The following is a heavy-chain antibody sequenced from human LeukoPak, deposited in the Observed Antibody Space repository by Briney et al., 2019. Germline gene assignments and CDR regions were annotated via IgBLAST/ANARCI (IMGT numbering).Heavy chain of an antibody. V-gene: IGHV4-34*01. CDR1: GGSFSGYY. J-gene: IGHJ4*02. Sequence: PSETLSLTCAVYGGSFSGYYWSWIRQPPGKGLEWIGSIYYSGSTYYNPSLKSRVTISVDTSKNQFSLKLSSVTAADTAVYYCARSRDDFWSGYYLFDYWGQGTLVTVSS. CDR3: ARSRDDFWSGYYLFDY. D-gene: IGHD3-3*01. CDR2: IYYSGST.